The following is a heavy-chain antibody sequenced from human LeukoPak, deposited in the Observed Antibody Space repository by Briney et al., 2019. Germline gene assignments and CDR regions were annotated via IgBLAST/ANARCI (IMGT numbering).Heavy chain of an antibody. D-gene: IGHD3-22*01. CDR1: GGSISNYY. J-gene: IGHJ5*02. Sequence: SETLSLTCTVAGGSISNYYWNWIRQPPGKGLEWIGYIYYSGITNYNPSLKSRVTISVDTSKNQFSLKLSSVTAADTAVYYCAREDYSDTSLSVGWFDPWGQGTLVTVSS. CDR3: AREDYSDTSLSVGWFDP. V-gene: IGHV4-59*01. CDR2: IYYSGIT.